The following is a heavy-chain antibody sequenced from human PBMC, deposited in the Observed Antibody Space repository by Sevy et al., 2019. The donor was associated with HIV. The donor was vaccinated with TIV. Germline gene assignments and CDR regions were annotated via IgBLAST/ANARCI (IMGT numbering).Heavy chain of an antibody. CDR1: GFTFGDYA. J-gene: IGHJ3*01. CDR2: IRRKTYGGTT. V-gene: IGHV3-49*03. CDR3: SREGSEGTVAQPDAFDF. D-gene: IGHD6-19*01. Sequence: GGSLRLSCTASGFTFGDYAMSWFRQAPGKGLEWVGFIRRKTYGGTTEYAASVKGRFTISRDDPKSIAYLQMNSLKTEDTAVYYCSREGSEGTVAQPDAFDFWGQGTMVTVSS.